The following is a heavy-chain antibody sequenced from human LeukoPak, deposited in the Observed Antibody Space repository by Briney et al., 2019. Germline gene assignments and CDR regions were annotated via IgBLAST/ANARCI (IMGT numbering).Heavy chain of an antibody. CDR3: AKDRHAPGRYCSSTSCFPFDS. V-gene: IGHV3-23*01. CDR2: ISGSGGST. CDR1: GFTFSSYA. D-gene: IGHD2-2*01. Sequence: PGGSLRLSCVVTGFTFSSYAMSWFRQAPGKGLEWVSGISGSGGSTYYADSVKGRSTISRDNTKNTLYLQMNSLRAEDTAVYYCAKDRHAPGRYCSSTSCFPFDSWGQGTLVTVSS. J-gene: IGHJ5*01.